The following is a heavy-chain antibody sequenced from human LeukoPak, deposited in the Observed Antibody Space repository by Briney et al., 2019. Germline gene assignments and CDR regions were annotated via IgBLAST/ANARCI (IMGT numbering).Heavy chain of an antibody. D-gene: IGHD3-10*01. CDR1: GFTFSSYA. J-gene: IGHJ4*02. CDR3: AKAEEGDLSYYFDY. V-gene: IGHV3-23*01. Sequence: GGSLRLSCAASGFTFSSYAMSWVRQAPGKGLEWVSAISGSGGSTYYADSVKGRVTISRDNSKNTLYLQMNSLRAEDTAVYYCAKAEEGDLSYYFDYWGQGTLVTVSS. CDR2: ISGSGGST.